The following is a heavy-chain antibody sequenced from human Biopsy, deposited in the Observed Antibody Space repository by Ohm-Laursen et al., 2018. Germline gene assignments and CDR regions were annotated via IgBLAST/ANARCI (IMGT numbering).Heavy chain of an antibody. CDR1: GFTFSSYA. J-gene: IGHJ3*02. CDR2: ISGNRDII. Sequence: SLRLSCTASGFTFSSYAMTWFRQAPGKGLEWVSTISGNRDIIYDTDSVKGRFTISRDNSKNTLYLQMDSLGVEDSAVYYCARDIYYITNWRAFDMWGQGTMVTVAS. D-gene: IGHD1-1*01. V-gene: IGHV3-23*01. CDR3: ARDIYYITNWRAFDM.